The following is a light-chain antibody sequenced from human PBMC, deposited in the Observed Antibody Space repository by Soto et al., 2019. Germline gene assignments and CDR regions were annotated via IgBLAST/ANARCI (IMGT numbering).Light chain of an antibody. J-gene: IGLJ1*01. CDR1: SSDVGGYNY. CDR2: DVS. V-gene: IGLV2-14*01. CDR3: SSYTTSSTYV. Sequence: QSVLTQPASVSGSPGQSSSLSCTGTSSDVGGYNYVAWYQQHPGKAPKVMIYDVSNRPSGVSNRFSGSKSGNTASLTISGLQAEDEADYYCSSYTTSSTYVFGTGTKVTVL.